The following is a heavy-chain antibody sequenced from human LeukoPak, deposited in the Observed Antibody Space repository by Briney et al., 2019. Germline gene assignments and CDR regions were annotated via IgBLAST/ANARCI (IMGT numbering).Heavy chain of an antibody. CDR1: GFTFTSYS. J-gene: IGHJ4*02. D-gene: IGHD6-19*01. CDR3: ARGDNSGWRNVYYFDY. V-gene: IGHV3-21*01. Sequence: SGGSLRLSCAASGFTFTSYSMSWVRQAPGKGLEWVSSISSSSSYIYYADSVKGRFTISRDNAKNSLYLQMNSLRAEDTAVYYCARGDNSGWRNVYYFDYWGQGTLVTVSS. CDR2: ISSSSSYI.